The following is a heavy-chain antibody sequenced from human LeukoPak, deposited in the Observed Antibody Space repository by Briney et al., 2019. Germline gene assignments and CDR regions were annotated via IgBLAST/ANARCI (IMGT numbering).Heavy chain of an antibody. CDR1: GGTFSSYA. CDR2: IIPIFGTA. V-gene: IGHV1-69*13. Sequence: SVKVSCKASGGTFSSYAISWVRQAPGQGLEWMGGIIPIFGTANYAQKFQGRVTITADESTSTAYMELSSLRSEDTAVYYCARHTGYCRGGSCYGDFWGQGTLVTVSS. D-gene: IGHD2-15*01. J-gene: IGHJ4*02. CDR3: ARHTGYCRGGSCYGDF.